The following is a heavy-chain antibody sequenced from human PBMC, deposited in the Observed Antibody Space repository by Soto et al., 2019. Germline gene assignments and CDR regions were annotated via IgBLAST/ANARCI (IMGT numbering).Heavy chain of an antibody. CDR1: GYSFATYG. CDR3: ATEPIYYNDGSGYYPLGH. J-gene: IGHJ4*02. Sequence: ASVKVSCKASGYSFATYGFSWVRQAPGQGLECVGWISAHNGDTHYSQKFQGRVTLTTDTSTNTGYMELRSLTSDDTAVYFCATEPIYYNDGSGYYPLGHWGQGTLVTVS. CDR2: ISAHNGDT. D-gene: IGHD3-22*01. V-gene: IGHV1-18*04.